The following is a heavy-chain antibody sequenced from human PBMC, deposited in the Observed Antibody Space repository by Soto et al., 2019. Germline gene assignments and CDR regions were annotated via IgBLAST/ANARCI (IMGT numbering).Heavy chain of an antibody. J-gene: IGHJ4*02. CDR1: GFTFSPYT. Sequence: VQLVESGGGVVQPGRSLRLSCAASGFTFSPYTMHWVRQTPGKGLEWVAVISYDGSDKYYADSVRGRFTISRDNSKNTLFLQMESLRGEDTALYYCARGGGFCGAYFYKGGIAYWCQGTLVTVSS. CDR3: ARGGGFCGAYFYKGGIAY. V-gene: IGHV3-30-3*01. D-gene: IGHD2-21*02. CDR2: ISYDGSDK.